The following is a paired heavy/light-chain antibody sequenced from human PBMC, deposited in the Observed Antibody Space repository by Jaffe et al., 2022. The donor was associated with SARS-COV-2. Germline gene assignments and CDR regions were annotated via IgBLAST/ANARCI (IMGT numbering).Heavy chain of an antibody. J-gene: IGHJ4*02. CDR2: ISYDGSNK. D-gene: IGHD3-10*01. CDR3: ARTYGSGSYSYSPATKIHDY. CDR1: GFTFSSYA. Sequence: QVQLVESGGGVVQPGRSLRLSCAASGFTFSSYAMHWVRQAPGKGLEWVAVISYDGSNKYYADSVKGRFTISRDNSKNTLYLQMNSLRAEDTAVYYCARTYGSGSYSYSPATKIHDYWGQGTLVTVSS. V-gene: IGHV3-30*04.
Light chain of an antibody. CDR3: QQYYSTPYT. V-gene: IGKV4-1*01. J-gene: IGKJ2*01. CDR1: QSVLYSSNNKNY. CDR2: WAS. Sequence: DIVMTQSPDSLAVSLGERATINCKSSQSVLYSSNNKNYLAWYQQKPGQPPKLLIYWASTRESGVPDRFSGSGSGTDFTLTITSLQAEDVAVYYCQQYYSTPYTFGQGTKLEIK.